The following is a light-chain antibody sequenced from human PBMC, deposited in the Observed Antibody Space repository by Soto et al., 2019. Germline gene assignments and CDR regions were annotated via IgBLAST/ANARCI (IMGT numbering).Light chain of an antibody. CDR1: QSVLYSSNNKNY. J-gene: IGKJ1*01. V-gene: IGKV4-1*01. Sequence: DIVMTQSPDSLAVSLGERATINYKSSQSVLYSSNNKNYLAWYQQKPGQPPKLLIYWASTRESWVPDRFSGSGSGTDFALTSSSLQAEDVAVYCCQQYYSPPPWTFGKGTKVEIK. CDR2: WAS. CDR3: QQYYSPPPWT.